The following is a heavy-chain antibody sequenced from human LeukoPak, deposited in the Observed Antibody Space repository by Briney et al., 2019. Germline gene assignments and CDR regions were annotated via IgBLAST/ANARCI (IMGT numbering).Heavy chain of an antibody. CDR1: GYTFTSYG. D-gene: IGHD3-3*01. CDR3: ARDQIQGYLRFLEWFPRRGDRHMDV. V-gene: IGHV1-18*01. CDR2: ISAYNGNT. J-gene: IGHJ6*03. Sequence: ASVKVSCKASGYTFTSYGISWVRQAPGQGLEWMGWISAYNGNTNYAQKLQGRVTMTTDTSTSTAYMELRSLRSDDTAVYYCARDQIQGYLRFLEWFPRRGDRHMDVWGKGTTVTVSS.